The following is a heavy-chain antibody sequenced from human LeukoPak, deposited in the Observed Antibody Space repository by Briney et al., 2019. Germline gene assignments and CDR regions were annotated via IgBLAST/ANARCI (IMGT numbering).Heavy chain of an antibody. D-gene: IGHD4-11*01. CDR2: MDTDGSGT. CDR1: GFIFSSFR. J-gene: IGHJ4*02. Sequence: PGGSLRLSCAASGFIFSSFRMHWVRQVPGKGLVGVSRMDTDGSGTTYADSVKGRFTISRDNAKNTLYLQMNSLRADDTAVYYCAREIRYSDYLGTGGYSDYWGQGTLVTVSS. V-gene: IGHV3-74*01. CDR3: AREIRYSDYLGTGGYSDY.